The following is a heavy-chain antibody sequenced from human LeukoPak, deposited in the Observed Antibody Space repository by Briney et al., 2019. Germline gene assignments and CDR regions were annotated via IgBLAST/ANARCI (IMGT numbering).Heavy chain of an antibody. D-gene: IGHD3-22*01. CDR1: GYTFTGYY. Sequence: SVKVSCKASGYTFTGYYMHWVRQAPGQGLEWMGWINPNSGGTNYEQKFQGRVTMTRDTSISTAYMELSRLRSDDTAVYYCAREWSGSGYYPSNWFDPWGQGTLVTVSS. V-gene: IGHV1-2*02. CDR2: INPNSGGT. CDR3: AREWSGSGYYPSNWFDP. J-gene: IGHJ5*02.